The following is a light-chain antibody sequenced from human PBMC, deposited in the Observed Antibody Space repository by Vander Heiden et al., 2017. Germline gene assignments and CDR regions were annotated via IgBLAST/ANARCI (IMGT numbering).Light chain of an antibody. CDR3: QSYDRSLSGWV. V-gene: IGLV1-40*01. CDR2: SNI. J-gene: IGLJ3*02. CDR1: TIGSTYD. Sequence: TIGSTYDIHWYQQFPGRAPTLLIYSNINRPSGVADRFSASNSGTSASLTITGLQADDEADYYCQSYDRSLSGWVFGGGTRLTVL.